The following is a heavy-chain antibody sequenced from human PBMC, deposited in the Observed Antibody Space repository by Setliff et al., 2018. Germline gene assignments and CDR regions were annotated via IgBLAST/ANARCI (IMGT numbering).Heavy chain of an antibody. CDR1: GVSVASHY. D-gene: IGHD1-1*01. CDR3: ARGSTGIYDP. J-gene: IGHJ5*02. Sequence: SETLSLTCTVSGVSVASHYWSWIRQAPGTGLEWIAYVHDNGETNQNPSLKSRVTISVDTSKNQFSLKMTSVTAADTAIYYCARGSTGIYDPWGQGILVTVS. V-gene: IGHV4-59*02. CDR2: VHDNGET.